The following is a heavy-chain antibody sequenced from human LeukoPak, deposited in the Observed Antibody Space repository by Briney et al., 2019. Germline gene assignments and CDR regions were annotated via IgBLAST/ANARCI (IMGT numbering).Heavy chain of an antibody. CDR2: IYSGDST. Sequence: PAGGSLRLSCAASGFTVSSNYMTWVRQAPGKGLEWVSLIYSGDSTYYADSVKGRFTMSRDDSKNTLYLQMNSLRVEDTAVYYCARDGRWLQLAPDAFDIWGQGTMVTVSS. CDR3: ARDGRWLQLAPDAFDI. V-gene: IGHV3-66*01. J-gene: IGHJ3*02. CDR1: GFTVSSNY. D-gene: IGHD5-24*01.